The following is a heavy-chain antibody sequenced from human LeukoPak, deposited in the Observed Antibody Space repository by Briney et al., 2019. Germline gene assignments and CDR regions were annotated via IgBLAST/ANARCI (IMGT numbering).Heavy chain of an antibody. D-gene: IGHD1-7*01. CDR1: GFTFSSYE. CDR2: ISTSGNTR. Sequence: RGSHRLSCAASGFTFSSYEMNWVRQAPGKGLEWVSYISTSGNTRYYADSVKGRFTISRDNAKNSLYLQMNSLRVEDTAVYYCARELSGTTSYYFDYWGQGTLVTVSS. J-gene: IGHJ4*02. CDR3: ARELSGTTSYYFDY. V-gene: IGHV3-48*03.